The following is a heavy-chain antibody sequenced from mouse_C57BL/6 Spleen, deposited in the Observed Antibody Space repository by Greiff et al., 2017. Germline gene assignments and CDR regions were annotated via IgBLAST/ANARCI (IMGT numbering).Heavy chain of an antibody. D-gene: IGHD2-1*01. J-gene: IGHJ4*01. CDR3: SRGYLLPYPMDY. Sequence: VQLQQSGAELVRPGTSVKVSCTASGYAFTNYLIAWVKQRPGQGLEWIGVINPGSGGTNYNEKFKGKATLTTDKSSSTTYMQLSSRTSEDYAVYFCSRGYLLPYPMDYWGQGTSVTVSS. V-gene: IGHV1-54*01. CDR2: INPGSGGT. CDR1: GYAFTNYL.